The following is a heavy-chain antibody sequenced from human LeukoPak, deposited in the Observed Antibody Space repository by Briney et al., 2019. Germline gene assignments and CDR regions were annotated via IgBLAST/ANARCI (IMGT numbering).Heavy chain of an antibody. CDR2: ISSSSSYT. Sequence: GGSLRLSCAASGFTFSDYYMSWIRQAPGKGLEWVSYISSSSSYTNYADSVKGRFTISRDNAKNSLYLQMNSLRAEDTAVYYCAKVFPYYDSSGTFDYWGQGTLVTVSS. CDR3: AKVFPYYDSSGTFDY. CDR1: GFTFSDYY. D-gene: IGHD3-22*01. V-gene: IGHV3-11*05. J-gene: IGHJ4*02.